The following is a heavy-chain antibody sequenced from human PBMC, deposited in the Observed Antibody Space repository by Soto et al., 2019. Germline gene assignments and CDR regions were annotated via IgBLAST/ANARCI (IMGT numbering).Heavy chain of an antibody. D-gene: IGHD6-13*01. CDR1: GYTFTSYG. Sequence: ASVKVSCKVSGYTFTSYGISWVRQAPGQGLEWMGWISAYNGNTNYAQKLQGRVTMTTDTSTSTAYMELRSLRSDDTAVYYCAGPGIAAAAPEGYYYYYYMDVWGKGTTVTVSS. CDR3: AGPGIAAAAPEGYYYYYYMDV. V-gene: IGHV1-18*01. J-gene: IGHJ6*03. CDR2: ISAYNGNT.